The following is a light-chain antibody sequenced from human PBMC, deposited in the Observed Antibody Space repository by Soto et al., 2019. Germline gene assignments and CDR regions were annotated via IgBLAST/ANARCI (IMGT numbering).Light chain of an antibody. Sequence: VLSQSPATLSLSPGERATLSCRASQNINRYLAWYHQKPGQPPRLLIYDASTRATGIPARFSGSGSGTDFTLTISSLEPEDFAVYYCQQLSNWPSISFGQGTRLEIK. J-gene: IGKJ5*01. CDR2: DAS. CDR1: QNINRY. CDR3: QQLSNWPSIS. V-gene: IGKV3-11*01.